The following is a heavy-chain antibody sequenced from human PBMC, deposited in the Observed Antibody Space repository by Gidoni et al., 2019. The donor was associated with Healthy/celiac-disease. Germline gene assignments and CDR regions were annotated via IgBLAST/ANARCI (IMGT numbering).Heavy chain of an antibody. Sequence: EVQLVESGGGLVQPGGSLKLSGAASGFTFSGSAMHWVRQASGKGLEWVGRIRSKANSYATAYAASVKGRFTISRDDSKNTAYLQMNSLKTEDTVVYYCTRTTSGSYYSYWGQGTLVTVSS. D-gene: IGHD1-26*01. V-gene: IGHV3-73*01. CDR2: IRSKANSYAT. CDR1: GFTFSGSA. CDR3: TRTTSGSYYSY. J-gene: IGHJ4*02.